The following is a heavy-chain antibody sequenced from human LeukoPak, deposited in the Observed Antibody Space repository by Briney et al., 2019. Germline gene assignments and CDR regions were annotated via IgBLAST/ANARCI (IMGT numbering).Heavy chain of an antibody. J-gene: IGHJ4*02. V-gene: IGHV3-21*04. D-gene: IGHD5-18*01. Sequence: GGSLRLSCAASGFTFSSYCMNWVRQAPGKGLEWVSSISSSSNYIYYADLVKGRFTISRDNAKNSLYLQMNSLRAEDTALYYCAKEEDGYRYWGQGTLVTVSS. CDR3: AKEEDGYRY. CDR2: ISSSSNYI. CDR1: GFTFSSYC.